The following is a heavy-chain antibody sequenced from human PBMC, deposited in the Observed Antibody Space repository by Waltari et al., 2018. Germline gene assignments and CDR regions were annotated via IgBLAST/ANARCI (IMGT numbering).Heavy chain of an antibody. CDR1: GFTSSSYW. Sequence: EVQLVESGGGLVQPGGSLRLSCGASGFTSSSYWMSWVRQAPGKGLEWVANIKQDGSEKYYVDSVKGRFTISRDNAKNSLYLQMNSLRAEDTAVYYCARDASVVAFDYWGQGTLVTVSS. CDR3: ARDASVVAFDY. D-gene: IGHD2-21*01. CDR2: IKQDGSEK. J-gene: IGHJ4*02. V-gene: IGHV3-7*01.